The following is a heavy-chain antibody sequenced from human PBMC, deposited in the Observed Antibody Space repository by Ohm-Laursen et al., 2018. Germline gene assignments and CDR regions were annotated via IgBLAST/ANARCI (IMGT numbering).Heavy chain of an antibody. CDR1: GGSFSGYY. D-gene: IGHD5-12*01. CDR2: INHSGST. V-gene: IGHV4-34*01. Sequence: GTLSLTCAVYGGSFSGYYWSWIRQPPGKGLEWIGEINHSGSTNYNPSLKSRVTISVDTSKNQFSLKLSSVTAADTAVYYCARGHIVATVDWGQGTLVTVSS. CDR3: ARGHIVATVD. J-gene: IGHJ4*02.